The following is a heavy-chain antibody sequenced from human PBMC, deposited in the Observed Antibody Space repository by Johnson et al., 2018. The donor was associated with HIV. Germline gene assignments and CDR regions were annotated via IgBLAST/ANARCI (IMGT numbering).Heavy chain of an antibody. CDR2: VNWNGGSA. D-gene: IGHD3-10*01. CDR1: GFTFDDYG. J-gene: IGHJ3*02. Sequence: VQLVESGGGVVRPGGSLRLSCAASGFTFDDYGMSWVRQIPGKGLEWVSGVNWNGGSAGYADSVKGRFTISRDNAKNSLYLQMNSLRAEDTAFYYCARDFVAFGECTAFDIWGQGTMVTVS. CDR3: ARDFVAFGECTAFDI. V-gene: IGHV3-20*04.